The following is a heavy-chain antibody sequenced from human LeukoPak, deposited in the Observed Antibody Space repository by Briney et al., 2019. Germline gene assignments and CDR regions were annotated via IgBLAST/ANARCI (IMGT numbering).Heavy chain of an antibody. V-gene: IGHV3-7*01. CDR3: ASFSGYSSG. Sequence: GGSLRLSCAASGFTFSNYWINWVRQAPGKGLEWVANIKQDGSEKHYVDSVKGRFTTSRDNAKNSLYLQMNSLRTEDTAVYYCASFSGYSSGWGQGTLVTVSS. CDR1: GFTFSNYW. J-gene: IGHJ4*02. D-gene: IGHD6-19*01. CDR2: IKQDGSEK.